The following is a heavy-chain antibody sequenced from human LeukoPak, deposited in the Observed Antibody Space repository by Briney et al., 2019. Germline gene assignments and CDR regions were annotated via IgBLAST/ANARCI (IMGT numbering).Heavy chain of an antibody. Sequence: SETLSLTCTVSGGSISSHYCSWIRQPPGKGLEWIGYFYYSRSTNYNPSLKSRVTISVDTSKNQFSLKLSSVTAADTAVYYCARYGGKGRNWFDPWGQGTLVTVSS. CDR2: FYYSRST. CDR1: GGSISSHY. J-gene: IGHJ5*02. D-gene: IGHD4-23*01. V-gene: IGHV4-59*11. CDR3: ARYGGKGRNWFDP.